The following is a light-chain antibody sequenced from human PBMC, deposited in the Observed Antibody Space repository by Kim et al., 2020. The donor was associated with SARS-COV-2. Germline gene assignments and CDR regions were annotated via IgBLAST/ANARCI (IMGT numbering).Light chain of an antibody. V-gene: IGKV1-27*01. CDR1: QGISNY. J-gene: IGKJ4*01. CDR3: QKYNRAPQT. Sequence: DIQMTQSQSSLSASVGDRVTITCRASQGISNYLAWYKQKPGKVPRLLIYAASTLQSGVPSRFSGSGSGTDFTLTISSLQPEDVATYYCQKYNRAPQTFGGRTKVEIK. CDR2: AAS.